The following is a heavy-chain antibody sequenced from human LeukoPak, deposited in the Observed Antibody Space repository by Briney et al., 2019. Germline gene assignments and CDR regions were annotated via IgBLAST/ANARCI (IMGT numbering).Heavy chain of an antibody. CDR1: GGSISSSSYY. CDR3: ARGYYYYGSGSYYGY. Sequence: SETLSLTCTVSGGSISSSSYYWGWIRQPPGKGLEWIGSIYYSGSTYYNPSLKSRVTISVDTSKNQFSLKLSSVTAADTAVYYCARGYYYYGSGSYYGYWGQGTLVTVSS. D-gene: IGHD3-10*01. J-gene: IGHJ4*02. CDR2: IYYSGST. V-gene: IGHV4-39*07.